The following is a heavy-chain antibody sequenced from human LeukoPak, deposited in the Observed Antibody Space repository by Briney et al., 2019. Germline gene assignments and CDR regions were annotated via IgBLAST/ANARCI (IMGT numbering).Heavy chain of an antibody. CDR2: INSDGSST. J-gene: IGHJ6*02. V-gene: IGHV3-74*01. CDR1: GFTFSSYW. D-gene: IGHD3-10*01. Sequence: GGSLRLSCASSGFTFSSYWMHWVRHAPGKGLVWVSRINSDGSSTSYADSVKGRFTISRDNAKNTLYLQMNSLRAEDTAVYYCARGGSGPIYYYYGMDVWGQGTTVTVSS. CDR3: ARGGSGPIYYYYGMDV.